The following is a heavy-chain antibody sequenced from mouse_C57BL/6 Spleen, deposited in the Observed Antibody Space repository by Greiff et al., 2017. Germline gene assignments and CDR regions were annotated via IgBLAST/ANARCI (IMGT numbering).Heavy chain of an antibody. CDR2: INPGSGGT. CDR3: ARPEGSSYGAMDY. D-gene: IGHD1-1*01. V-gene: IGHV1-54*01. CDR1: GYAFTNYL. J-gene: IGHJ4*01. Sequence: VKVVESGAELVRPGTSVKVSCKASGYAFTNYLIEWVKQRPGQGLEWIGVINPGSGGTNYNEKFKGKATLTADKSSSTAYMQLSSLTSEDSAVYFCARPEGSSYGAMDYWGQGTSVTVSS.